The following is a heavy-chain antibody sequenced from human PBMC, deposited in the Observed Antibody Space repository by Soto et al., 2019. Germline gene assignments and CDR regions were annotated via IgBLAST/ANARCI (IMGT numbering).Heavy chain of an antibody. Sequence: GASVKVSCKASGYTFTSYYMHWVRQAPGQGLEWMGIINPSGGSTSYAQKFQGRVTMTRDTSTSTVYMELSSLRSEDTAVYYCASFTGSGGAFDIWGQGTMVTVSS. CDR2: INPSGGST. D-gene: IGHD3-10*01. V-gene: IGHV1-46*03. CDR1: GYTFTSYY. CDR3: ASFTGSGGAFDI. J-gene: IGHJ3*02.